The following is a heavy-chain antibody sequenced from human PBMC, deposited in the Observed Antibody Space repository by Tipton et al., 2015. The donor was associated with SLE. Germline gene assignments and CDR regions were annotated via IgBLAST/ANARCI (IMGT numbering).Heavy chain of an antibody. V-gene: IGHV4-61*02. D-gene: IGHD2-15*01. Sequence: TLSLTCTVSGGSFSSGSSSWNWVRQPAGKGLEWIGLIYNSGITNYNPSLQSRVTLSVDMSKNQFSLSLSAVTAADTGVYYCVKSVVVVSPRDYYYYMDVWGKGTTVTVSS. CDR1: GGSFSSGSSS. CDR3: VKSVVVVSPRDYYYYMDV. CDR2: IYNSGIT. J-gene: IGHJ6*03.